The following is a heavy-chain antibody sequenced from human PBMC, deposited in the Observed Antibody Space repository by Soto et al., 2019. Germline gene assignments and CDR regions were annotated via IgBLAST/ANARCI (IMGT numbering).Heavy chain of an antibody. CDR3: AHSRCGGDCLQSYSSLYYCAMDV. J-gene: IGHJ6*02. CDR2: IYWDDDK. D-gene: IGHD2-21*02. CDR1: GFSLSTGGVG. Sequence: QITLKESGPSLVKPTQTLTLTCTFSGFSLSTGGVGVGWIRQPPGKALEWLALIYWDDDKRYSPSLRSRLTLTKDTSKNHVVLTMTNMDPVHTDTYSCAHSRCGGDCLQSYSSLYYCAMDVWGQGTTVTVSS. V-gene: IGHV2-5*02.